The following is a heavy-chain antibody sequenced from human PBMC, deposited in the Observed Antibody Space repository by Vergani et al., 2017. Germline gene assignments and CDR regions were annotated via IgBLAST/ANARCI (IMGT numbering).Heavy chain of an antibody. J-gene: IGHJ3*02. D-gene: IGHD3-9*01. Sequence: VQLVESGAEVKKPGESLRISCKGSGYSFTSYWISWVRQMPGKGLEWMGRIDPSDSYTNYSPSFQGHVTISADKSISTAYLQWSSLKASDTAMYYCARRRLRYFDWLLSDAFDIWGQGTMVTVSS. V-gene: IGHV5-10-1*01. CDR3: ARRRLRYFDWLLSDAFDI. CDR2: IDPSDSYT. CDR1: GYSFTSYW.